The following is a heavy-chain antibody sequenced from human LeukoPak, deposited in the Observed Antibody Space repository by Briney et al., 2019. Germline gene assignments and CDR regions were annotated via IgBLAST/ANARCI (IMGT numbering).Heavy chain of an antibody. J-gene: IGHJ4*02. D-gene: IGHD5-18*01. V-gene: IGHV4-59*01. CDR2: IYYSGST. Sequence: PSETLSLTCTVSGDSISSYYWSWIRQPPGKGLEWIGYIYYSGSTNYNPSLKSPVTISVDTSKNQFSLKLSSVTAADTAVYYCARVGGGYSYGPFDYWGQGTLVTVSS. CDR1: GDSISSYY. CDR3: ARVGGGYSYGPFDY.